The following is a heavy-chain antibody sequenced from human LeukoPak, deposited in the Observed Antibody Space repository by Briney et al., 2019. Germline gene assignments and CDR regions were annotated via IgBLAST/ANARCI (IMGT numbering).Heavy chain of an antibody. V-gene: IGHV6-1*01. Sequence: SQTLSLTCAISGDTVSSNSAAWTWIRQSPSRGLEWLGRTYFRSKWYNDYAESVKGRISINPDTSKNQFSLQLNSVNPEDTAVYYCANFYLDNWSQGSLVTVFS. CDR2: TYFRSKWYN. CDR3: ANFYLDN. CDR1: GDTVSSNSAA. J-gene: IGHJ4*02. D-gene: IGHD2/OR15-2a*01.